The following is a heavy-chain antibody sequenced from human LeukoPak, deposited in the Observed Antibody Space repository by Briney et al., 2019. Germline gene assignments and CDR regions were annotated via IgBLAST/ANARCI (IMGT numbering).Heavy chain of an antibody. Sequence: GGSLRLSCAASGFTFSSYWMHWVRQAPGKGLVWVSRINNDGSSTNYAYSVKGRFTISRDNAKNTLYLQMNSLRAEDTAVYYCARGGGYSYGPLDSWGQGTLVTVSP. J-gene: IGHJ4*02. D-gene: IGHD5-18*01. CDR1: GFTFSSYW. V-gene: IGHV3-74*01. CDR2: INNDGSST. CDR3: ARGGGYSYGPLDS.